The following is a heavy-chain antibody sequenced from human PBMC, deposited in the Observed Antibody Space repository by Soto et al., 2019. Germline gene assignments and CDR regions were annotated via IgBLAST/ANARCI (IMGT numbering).Heavy chain of an antibody. D-gene: IGHD3-10*01. J-gene: IGHJ6*02. V-gene: IGHV6-1*01. CDR1: GDSVSSNTVA. CDR3: VRVGVAAGSGYYYYHAMDV. CDR2: TYYRSKWYS. Sequence: QVQLQQSGPGLVKPSQTLSLTCAISGDSVSSNTVAWNWVRQSPSRGLEWLRRTYYRSKWYSHYAVSVRSRIMINSDTSKNQFSLQLKSVTPEDTAVYFCVRVGVAAGSGYYYYHAMDVWGQGTTVTVSS.